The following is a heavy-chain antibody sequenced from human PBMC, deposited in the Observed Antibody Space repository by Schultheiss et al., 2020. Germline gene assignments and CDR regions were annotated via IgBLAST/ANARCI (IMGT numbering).Heavy chain of an antibody. CDR1: GYSISSGGYF. V-gene: IGHV4-61*08. CDR3: ARVVLDDSPGLPNWFDP. D-gene: IGHD3-3*01. Sequence: SETLSLTCTVSGYSISSGGYFWSWIRQPPGKTLEWIGYIYYSGSTDYNPSLKSRVNMSLDMSKNQFSLRLTSVTAADTAVYYCARVVLDDSPGLPNWFDPWGQGTRVTVSS. CDR2: IYYSGST. J-gene: IGHJ5*02.